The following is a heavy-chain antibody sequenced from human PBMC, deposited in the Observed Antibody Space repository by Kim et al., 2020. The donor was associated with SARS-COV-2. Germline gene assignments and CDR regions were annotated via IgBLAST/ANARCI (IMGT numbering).Heavy chain of an antibody. D-gene: IGHD3-22*01. V-gene: IGHV4-31*03. Sequence: SETLSLTCTVSGGSISSGGYYWSWIRQHPGKGLEWIGYIYYSGSTYYNPSLKSRVTISVDTSKNQFSLKLSSVTAADTAVYYCARDSSHYDSSGGFDYWGQGTLVTVSS. CDR3: ARDSSHYDSSGGFDY. CDR1: GGSISSGGYY. J-gene: IGHJ4*02. CDR2: IYYSGST.